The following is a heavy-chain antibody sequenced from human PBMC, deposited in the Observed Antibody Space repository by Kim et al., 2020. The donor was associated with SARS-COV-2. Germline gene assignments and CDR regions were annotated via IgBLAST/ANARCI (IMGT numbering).Heavy chain of an antibody. Sequence: GGSLRLSCATSGFTFSSYEMNWVRQPPGKGLEWVSYISSSASTLYYADSVRGRFTISRDNTKNSLYLQMNSLRAEDTAVYYCARRNRGGNYDYVADAFDIWGQGTIVTVSS. D-gene: IGHD3-16*01. J-gene: IGHJ3*02. CDR3: ARRNRGGNYDYVADAFDI. CDR1: GFTFSSYE. CDR2: ISSSASTL. V-gene: IGHV3-48*03.